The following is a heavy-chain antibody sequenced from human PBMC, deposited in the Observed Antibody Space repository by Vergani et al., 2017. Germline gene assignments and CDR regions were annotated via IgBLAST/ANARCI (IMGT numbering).Heavy chain of an antibody. D-gene: IGHD4-17*01. V-gene: IGHV3-21*01. CDR2: ISSSSSYI. Sequence: EVQLVESGGGLVKPGGSLRLSCAASGFTFSSYSMNWVRQAPGKGLEWVSSISSSSSYIYYADSVKGRFTISRDNAKNSLYLQMNSLRAEDTAVYYCARKMTTMTTNWFDPWGQGTLVTVSS. CDR1: GFTFSSYS. CDR3: ARKMTTMTTNWFDP. J-gene: IGHJ5*02.